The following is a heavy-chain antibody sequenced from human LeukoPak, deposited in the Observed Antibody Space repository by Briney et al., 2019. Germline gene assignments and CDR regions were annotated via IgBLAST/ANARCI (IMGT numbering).Heavy chain of an antibody. CDR1: GFTFSSYA. V-gene: IGHV3-30-3*01. D-gene: IGHD3-10*01. J-gene: IGHJ4*02. Sequence: GGSLRLSCAASGFTFSSYAMHWVRQAPGKGLEWVAVTSYDGSNKYYADSVKGRFTISRDNSKNTLYLQMNSLRAEDTAVYYCARAGTGVLWFGEPYWGQGTLVTVSS. CDR2: TSYDGSNK. CDR3: ARAGTGVLWFGEPY.